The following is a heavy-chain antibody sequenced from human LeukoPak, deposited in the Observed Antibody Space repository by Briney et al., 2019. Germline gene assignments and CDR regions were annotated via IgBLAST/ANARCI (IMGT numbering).Heavy chain of an antibody. CDR3: ARVGGYCSSVSNCYGDY. CDR1: AFTFSRYA. D-gene: IGHD2-2*03. V-gene: IGHV3-21*01. Sequence: GGSLRLSCAASAFTFSRYAMIWVRQAPGKGLEWVSCISSGGTNIYYADSVRGRFTISRDNAKNSLYLQMNSLRAEDTAVYYCARVGGYCSSVSNCYGDYWGQGTLVTVSS. J-gene: IGHJ4*02. CDR2: ISSGGTNI.